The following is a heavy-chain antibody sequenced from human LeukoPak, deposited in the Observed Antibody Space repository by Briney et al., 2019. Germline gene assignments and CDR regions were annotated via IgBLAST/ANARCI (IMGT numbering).Heavy chain of an antibody. CDR3: ARSRSSGYYYGFDY. CDR1: GGSISSYY. CDR2: IYYSGST. Sequence: SETLSLTCTVSGGSISSYYWSWIRQPPGKGLEWIGYIYYSGSTNYNPSLKSRVTISVDTSKNQFSLKLSSVTAADTAVYYCARSRSSGYYYGFDYWGEGTLDTVSS. V-gene: IGHV4-59*01. J-gene: IGHJ4*02. D-gene: IGHD3-22*01.